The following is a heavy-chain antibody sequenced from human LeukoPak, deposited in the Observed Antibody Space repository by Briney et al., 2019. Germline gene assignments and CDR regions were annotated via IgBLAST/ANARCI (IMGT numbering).Heavy chain of an antibody. CDR3: ARGVLRNYEGWFDP. D-gene: IGHD1-7*01. CDR2: MNPNSGNT. Sequence: ASVKVSFKASGYTFTIYDINWVRQAPGQGLEWMGWMNPNSGNTGYAQKFQGRVTMTRNTSISTAYMELSSLRSEDTAVYYCARGVLRNYEGWFDPWGQGTLVTVSS. V-gene: IGHV1-8*01. J-gene: IGHJ5*02. CDR1: GYTFTIYD.